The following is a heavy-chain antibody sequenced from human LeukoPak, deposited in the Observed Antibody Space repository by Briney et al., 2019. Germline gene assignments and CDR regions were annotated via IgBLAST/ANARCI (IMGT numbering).Heavy chain of an antibody. D-gene: IGHD3-10*01. V-gene: IGHV4-4*07. CDR1: CVSISIHY. Sequence: WETLSLICTVSCVSISIHYGSCTRQPAGGGREWIGRIYSSGSHNYNPSLKSRVTISLDTSKNQFSLKLSSVPAADPAVYYCARDNPIREWFGELLSYYYGMDVWGQGTTVTVSS. CDR2: IYSSGSH. CDR3: ARDNPIREWFGELLSYYYGMDV. J-gene: IGHJ6*02.